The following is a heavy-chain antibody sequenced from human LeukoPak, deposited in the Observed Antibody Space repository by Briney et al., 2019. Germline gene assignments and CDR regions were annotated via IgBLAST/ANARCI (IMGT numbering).Heavy chain of an antibody. CDR3: ARDRPYYYDSSGYQNDY. Sequence: ASVKVSCKASGYTFTGYYMHWVRQAPGQGLEWMGIINPSGGSTSYAQKFQGRVTMTRDTSTSTVYMELSSLRSEDTAVYYCARDRPYYYDSSGYQNDYWGQGTLVTVSS. D-gene: IGHD3-22*01. V-gene: IGHV1-46*01. CDR2: INPSGGST. J-gene: IGHJ4*02. CDR1: GYTFTGYY.